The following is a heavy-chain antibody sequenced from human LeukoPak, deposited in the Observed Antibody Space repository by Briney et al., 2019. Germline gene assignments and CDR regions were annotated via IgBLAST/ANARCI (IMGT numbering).Heavy chain of an antibody. CDR1: GDSISTSKSY. Sequence: KASETLSLTCTVSGDSISTSKSYWGWIRQPPLKGLEWIGSIYYTGNTYYNASLKSRVTISVDTSKNQFSLKLSSVTAADTAVCYCAREGYYPYYYMDVWGKGTTVTISS. CDR2: IYYTGNT. V-gene: IGHV4-39*07. J-gene: IGHJ6*03. D-gene: IGHD3-10*01. CDR3: AREGYYPYYYMDV.